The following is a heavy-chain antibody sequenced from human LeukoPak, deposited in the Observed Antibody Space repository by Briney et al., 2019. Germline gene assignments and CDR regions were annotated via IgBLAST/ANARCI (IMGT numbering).Heavy chain of an antibody. Sequence: GVSQTLSCAVSGLTLSTYSANWARHARGEGLGWGTSISSSSSSKTHNTHSVKSRVTISRDTAKNTLYLHMSRVRAEDTAVYYCARDRGLLCFGKSPPAGYGMDAWGQGTPVTVSS. CDR1: GLTLSTYS. CDR3: ARDRGLLCFGKSPPAGYGMDA. D-gene: IGHD3-10*01. V-gene: IGHV3-21*01. CDR2: ISSSSSSKT. J-gene: IGHJ6*02.